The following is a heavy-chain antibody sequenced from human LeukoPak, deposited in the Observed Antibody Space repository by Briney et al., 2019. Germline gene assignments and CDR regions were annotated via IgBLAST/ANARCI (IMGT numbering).Heavy chain of an antibody. CDR1: GSTFSSYA. CDR2: ISYDGSNK. J-gene: IGHJ4*02. V-gene: IGHV3-30-3*01. CDR3: ARALNSGSYYDY. Sequence: GGSRRFSCAAPGSTFSSYAMPWVRQAPAKGLEWVAVISYDGSNKYYADSVKGRFTISRDNSKNTLYLQMDSLRAEDTAVYYCARALNSGSYYDYWGQGTLVTVSS. D-gene: IGHD1-26*01.